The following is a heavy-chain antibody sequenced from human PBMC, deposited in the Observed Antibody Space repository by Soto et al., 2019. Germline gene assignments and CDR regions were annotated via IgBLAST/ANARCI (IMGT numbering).Heavy chain of an antibody. CDR3: ASAMGLGHYYYAMDV. D-gene: IGHD5-18*01. J-gene: IGHJ6*02. Sequence: RASVKVSCKASGYTFTSYYMHWVRQAPGQGLEWMGIINPSGGSTSYAQKFQGRVTMTRDTSTSTVYMELSSLRSEDTAVYYCASAMGLGHYYYAMDVWGQGTTVAVCS. CDR2: INPSGGST. CDR1: GYTFTSYY. V-gene: IGHV1-46*01.